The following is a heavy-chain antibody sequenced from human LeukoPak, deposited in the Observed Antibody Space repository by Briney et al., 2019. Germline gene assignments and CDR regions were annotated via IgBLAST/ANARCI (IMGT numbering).Heavy chain of an antibody. Sequence: KPSETLSLTCTVSGGSMSSHYWSWIRQPPEKGLDWIGYIYYSGRTYYNPSLQSRVTISVDTSKNHFSLKLTSVTAADTAVYYCARLLDNDSSGNPDTFDMWGQGTMVTVSS. CDR3: ARLLDNDSSGNPDTFDM. J-gene: IGHJ3*02. CDR1: GGSMSSHY. CDR2: IYYSGRT. D-gene: IGHD3-22*01. V-gene: IGHV4-59*11.